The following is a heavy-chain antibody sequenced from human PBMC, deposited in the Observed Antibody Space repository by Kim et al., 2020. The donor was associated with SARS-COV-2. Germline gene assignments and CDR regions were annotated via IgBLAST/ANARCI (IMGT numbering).Heavy chain of an antibody. V-gene: IGHV3-49*02. J-gene: IGHJ5*02. CDR3: TRSGIYSILWFDP. D-gene: IGHD1-26*01. Sequence: YAASLKGRFTISRDDSKSIAYLQMNSLKTEDTAVYYCTRSGIYSILWFDPWVQGTLVTVSS.